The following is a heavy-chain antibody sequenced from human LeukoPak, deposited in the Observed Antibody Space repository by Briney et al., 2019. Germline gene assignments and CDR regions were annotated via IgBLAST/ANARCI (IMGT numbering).Heavy chain of an antibody. J-gene: IGHJ4*02. Sequence: SETLSLTCAVSGGPFSGYYWTWIRQPPGKGLEWIGDINEGGSPNYNPSLKSRVIISVATSKNQFSLKLNPMTAADTAVYYCARRRNWNNPLDYWSQETLVTVSS. CDR1: GGPFSGYY. V-gene: IGHV4-34*01. CDR2: INEGGSP. CDR3: ARRRNWNNPLDY. D-gene: IGHD1/OR15-1a*01.